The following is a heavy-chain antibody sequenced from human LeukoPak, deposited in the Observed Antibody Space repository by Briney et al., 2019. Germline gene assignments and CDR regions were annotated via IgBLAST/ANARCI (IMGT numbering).Heavy chain of an antibody. CDR3: ARDLRGASAMDV. CDR1: GGSISSHY. Sequence: SETLSLTCTVSGGSISSHYWNWIRQPPGKGLEWIAYIYYSGSTNYNPSLKSRVTISVDTSKNQFSLKVSSVTAADTAVYYCARDLRGASAMDVWGKGTTVTVSS. D-gene: IGHD2-2*01. V-gene: IGHV4-59*11. CDR2: IYYSGST. J-gene: IGHJ6*03.